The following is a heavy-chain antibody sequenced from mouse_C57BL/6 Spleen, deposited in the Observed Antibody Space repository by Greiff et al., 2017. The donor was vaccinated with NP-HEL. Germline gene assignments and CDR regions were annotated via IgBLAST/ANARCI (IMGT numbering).Heavy chain of an antibody. J-gene: IGHJ4*01. CDR3: ASDYDDYAMDY. CDR2: ISSGSSTI. CDR1: GFTFSDYG. D-gene: IGHD2-4*01. V-gene: IGHV5-17*01. Sequence: EVKVVESGGGLVKPGGSLKLSCAASGFTFSDYGMHWVRQAPEKGLEWVAYISSGSSTIYYADTVKGRFTIFRDNAKNTLFLQMTSLGSDDTAKCYCASDYDDYAMDYWGQGTSVTVSS.